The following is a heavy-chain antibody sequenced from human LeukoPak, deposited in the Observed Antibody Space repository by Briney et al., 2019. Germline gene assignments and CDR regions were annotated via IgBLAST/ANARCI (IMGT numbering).Heavy chain of an antibody. CDR3: ARVDVWGSSTSDYFDY. J-gene: IGHJ4*02. V-gene: IGHV4-39*07. D-gene: IGHD3-16*01. CDR1: GGSISSGSYY. CDR2: FYYSGST. Sequence: SETLSLTCTVSGGSISSGSYYWGWIRQPPGKGLEWIGSFYYSGSTYYNPSLKSRVTISVDTSKNQFSLKLSSVTAADTAVYYCARVDVWGSSTSDYFDYWGQGTLVTVSS.